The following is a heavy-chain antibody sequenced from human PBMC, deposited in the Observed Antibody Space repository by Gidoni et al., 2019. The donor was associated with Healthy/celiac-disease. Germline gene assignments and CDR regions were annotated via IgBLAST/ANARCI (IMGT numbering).Heavy chain of an antibody. J-gene: IGHJ2*01. V-gene: IGHV4-4*07. CDR1: GCSISSYY. Sequence: QVQLQESAPALVKPSETLPLTSSVSGCSISSYYWSWIRQPAGKGLEWIGRIYTSGSTNYNPSLKSRVTMSVDTSKGQFSLKLSSVTAADTAVYYCARVIPTVRYWYFDLWGRGTLVTVSS. CDR3: ARVIPTVRYWYFDL. D-gene: IGHD4-17*01. CDR2: IYTSGST.